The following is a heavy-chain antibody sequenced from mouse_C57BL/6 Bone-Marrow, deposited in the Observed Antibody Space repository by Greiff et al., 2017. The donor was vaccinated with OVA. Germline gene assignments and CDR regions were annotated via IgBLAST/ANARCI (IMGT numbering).Heavy chain of an antibody. D-gene: IGHD1-1*01. V-gene: IGHV1-15*01. CDR1: GYTFTDDE. Sequence: VQLQQSGAELVRPGASVTLSCTASGYTFTDDEMHWVKQTPVQGLEWIGAIDPETGGTAYNPKFKGKAILTADKSSSTAYLQLRSLTSEDAAVDYCTGEPTVVEGHFDDWGQGTTLTVSS. CDR3: TGEPTVVEGHFDD. J-gene: IGHJ2*01. CDR2: IDPETGGT.